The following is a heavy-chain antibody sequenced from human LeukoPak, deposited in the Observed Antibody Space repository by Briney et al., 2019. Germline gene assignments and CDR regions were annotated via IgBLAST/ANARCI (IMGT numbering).Heavy chain of an antibody. CDR1: GYTFTSYG. V-gene: IGHV1-18*01. Sequence: ASVKVSCKASGYTFTSYGISWVRQAPGQGLEWMGWISAYNGNTNYAQKLQGRVTMTTDTSTSTAYMELRSLRSDATAVYSCARRSRFGELFDYWGQGTLVTVSS. J-gene: IGHJ4*02. CDR2: ISAYNGNT. D-gene: IGHD3-10*01. CDR3: ARRSRFGELFDY.